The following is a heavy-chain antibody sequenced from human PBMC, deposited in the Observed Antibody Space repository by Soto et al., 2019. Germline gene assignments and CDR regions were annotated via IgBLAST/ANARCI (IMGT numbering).Heavy chain of an antibody. CDR3: ARYGDGFDDFYFDY. V-gene: IGHV4-59*11. Sequence: PWETLSLTCTITGGSISDHYWSWIRQPPGKGLEWIGYITDIGSTNYNPSFKSRVTISIDTSKRQFSLKLSSVTAADTAIYYCARYGDGFDDFYFDYWGQGTLVTVSS. CDR2: ITDIGST. CDR1: GGSISDHY. J-gene: IGHJ4*02. D-gene: IGHD5-12*01.